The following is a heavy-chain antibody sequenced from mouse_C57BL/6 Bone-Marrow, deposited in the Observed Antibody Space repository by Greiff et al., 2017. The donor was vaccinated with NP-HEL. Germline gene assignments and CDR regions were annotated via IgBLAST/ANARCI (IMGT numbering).Heavy chain of an antibody. CDR2: ISGGGGNT. D-gene: IGHD1-1*01. J-gene: IGHJ1*03. Sequence: EVQLVESGGGLVKPGGSLKLSCAASGFTFSSYTMSWVRQTPEKRLEWVATISGGGGNTYYPDSVKGRFTISRDNAKNTLYLQMSSLRSEDTALYYCASIPTVSRYFDVWGTGTTVTVSS. CDR3: ASIPTVSRYFDV. CDR1: GFTFSSYT. V-gene: IGHV5-9*01.